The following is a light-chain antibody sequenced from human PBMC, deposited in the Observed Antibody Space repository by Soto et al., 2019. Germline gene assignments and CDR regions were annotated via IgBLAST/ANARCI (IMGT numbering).Light chain of an antibody. CDR3: QQYGSSPRYT. V-gene: IGKV3-20*01. CDR2: GAS. Sequence: EIVLTQSPCTLSLSPGERATLSCRASQSVSSSYLAWYQQKPDQAPSLLIYGASSRATGVPDRFSGSGSGTDYTLTISRREPADFAVYYCQQYGSSPRYTFGQGTKLEIK. CDR1: QSVSSSY. J-gene: IGKJ2*01.